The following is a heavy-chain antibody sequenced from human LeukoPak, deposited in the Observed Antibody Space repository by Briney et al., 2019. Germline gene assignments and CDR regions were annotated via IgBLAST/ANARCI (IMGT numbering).Heavy chain of an antibody. V-gene: IGHV3-48*01. CDR1: GFTFNSYT. CDR2: ISSGSDTI. Sequence: GGSLRLSCAASGFTFNSYTMNWVRQAPGQGLEWVSFISSGSDTIYYADSVKGRFTISRDNAKNSLSLQMNSLSAEDTAVYFCARTYDHTGSHYYYYMDVWGEGTTVTVSS. J-gene: IGHJ6*03. CDR3: ARTYDHTGSHYYYYMDV. D-gene: IGHD3-22*01.